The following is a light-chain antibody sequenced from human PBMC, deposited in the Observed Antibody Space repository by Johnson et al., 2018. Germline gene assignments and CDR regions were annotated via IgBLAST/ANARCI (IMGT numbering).Light chain of an antibody. Sequence: QSVLTQPPSVSAAPGQKVTISCSGSSSNIGNNYVSWYQQLPGTAPKLLIYENNKRPSGIPDRFSGSKSCTSATLVITGLQTGDEADYYCGTWDSSLSAGNVFGTGTKVTVL. J-gene: IGLJ1*01. CDR2: ENN. CDR1: SSNIGNNY. V-gene: IGLV1-51*02. CDR3: GTWDSSLSAGNV.